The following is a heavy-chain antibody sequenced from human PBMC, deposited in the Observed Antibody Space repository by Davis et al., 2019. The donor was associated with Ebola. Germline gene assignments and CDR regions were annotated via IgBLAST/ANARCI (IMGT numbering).Heavy chain of an antibody. D-gene: IGHD6-13*01. CDR1: GFTFSSYA. Sequence: PGGSLRLSCSASGFTFSSYAMHWVRQAPGKGLEWVAVISYDGSNKYYADSVKGRFTISRDNSKNTLYLQMNSLRAEDTAVYYCARQQLAPYYYYGMDVWGKGTTVTVSS. CDR2: ISYDGSNK. CDR3: ARQQLAPYYYYGMDV. J-gene: IGHJ6*04. V-gene: IGHV3-30-3*01.